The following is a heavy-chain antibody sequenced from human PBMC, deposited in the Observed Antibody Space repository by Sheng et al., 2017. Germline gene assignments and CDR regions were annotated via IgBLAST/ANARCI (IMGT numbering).Heavy chain of an antibody. CDR1: GLFLYQLW. D-gene: IGHD2-15*01. CDR2: TSTYKIDT. J-gene: IGHJ4*02. CDR3: ARDLGGTSVSWVFDY. Sequence: QVQVVQSGPVLKRPGASVRVSCKTSGLFLYQLWYHVGAPGPWTRLEWMGWTSTYKIDTDYAPKFQGRLTLTTDTSTNTAYLELRGLRSDDTAIYYCARDLGGTSVSWVFDYWGPGTLVTVS. V-gene: IGHV1-18*01.